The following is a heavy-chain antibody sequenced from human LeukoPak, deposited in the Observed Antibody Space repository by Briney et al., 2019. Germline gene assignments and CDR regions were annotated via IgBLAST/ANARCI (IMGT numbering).Heavy chain of an antibody. V-gene: IGHV1-18*01. J-gene: IGHJ5*02. D-gene: IGHD3-22*01. CDR1: GYTFTSYD. Sequence: ASVKVSCKASGYTFTSYDINWVRQAPGQGLEWMGWISAYNGNTNYAQKLQGRVTMTTDTSTSTAYMELRSLRSDDTAVYYCAKDRNYDSSGSTSWGQGTLVTVSS. CDR2: ISAYNGNT. CDR3: AKDRNYDSSGSTS.